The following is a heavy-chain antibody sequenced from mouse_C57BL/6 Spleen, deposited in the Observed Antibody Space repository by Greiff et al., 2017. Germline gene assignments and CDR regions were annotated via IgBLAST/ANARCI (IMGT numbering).Heavy chain of an antibody. V-gene: IGHV1-62-2*01. CDR3: ETHEEGITTVVKRIYFDY. CDR2: FYPGSGRI. Sequence: QVQLMESGAELVKPGASVKLSCKASGYTFTEYTIHWVKQRSGQGLVWIGWFYPGSGRIKYNEKFKDKATLTADKDSSTVYMEHSRLTSEDSAVYFCETHEEGITTVVKRIYFDYWGQGTTLTVSS. J-gene: IGHJ2*01. CDR1: GYTFTEYT. D-gene: IGHD1-1*01.